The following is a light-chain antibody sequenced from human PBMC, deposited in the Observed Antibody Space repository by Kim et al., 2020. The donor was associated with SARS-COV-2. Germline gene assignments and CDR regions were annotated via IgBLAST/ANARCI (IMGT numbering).Light chain of an antibody. CDR1: TSDVGGYNF. Sequence: GQSITISCPGPTSDVGGYNFVSWYQQHPGKAPKLIIYDVTKRPSGVSNRFSGFKSGNTASLTISGLQAEDEADYYCSSYTFSTKGVFGTGTKVTVL. J-gene: IGLJ1*01. CDR2: DVT. CDR3: SSYTFSTKGV. V-gene: IGLV2-14*04.